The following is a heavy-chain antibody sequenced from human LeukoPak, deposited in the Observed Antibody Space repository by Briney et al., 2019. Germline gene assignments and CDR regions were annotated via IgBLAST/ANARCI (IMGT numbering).Heavy chain of an antibody. CDR3: ARDTCSSTSCPPGLGAFDI. Sequence: GGSLRLSCAASGFTFSSYAMHWVRQAPGKGLEWVAVISYDGSNKYYADSVKGRFTISRDNSKNTLYLQMNSLRAEDTAVYYCARDTCSSTSCPPGLGAFDIWGQGTMVTVSS. CDR2: ISYDGSNK. V-gene: IGHV3-30-3*01. D-gene: IGHD2-2*01. J-gene: IGHJ3*02. CDR1: GFTFSSYA.